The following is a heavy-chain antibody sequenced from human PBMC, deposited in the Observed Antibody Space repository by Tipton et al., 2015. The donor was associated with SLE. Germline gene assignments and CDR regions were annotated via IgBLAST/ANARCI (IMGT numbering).Heavy chain of an antibody. V-gene: IGHV4-61*09. J-gene: IGHJ3*01. Sequence: TLSLTCTVSGGSISSGNNYWSWIRQPAGRGLEWIGHIHTSGSTTYNPSLKSRVTISVDTSKNQFSLTLMSVTAADTAVYFCARIIAGHGDAFDVWGQGTMVTVSS. CDR3: ARIIAGHGDAFDV. CDR2: IHTSGST. CDR1: GGSISSGNNY.